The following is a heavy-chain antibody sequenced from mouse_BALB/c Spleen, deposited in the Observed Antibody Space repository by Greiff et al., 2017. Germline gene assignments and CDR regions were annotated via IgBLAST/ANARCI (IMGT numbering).Heavy chain of an antibody. D-gene: IGHD1-1*02. J-gene: IGHJ4*01. CDR3: ARARNYGPMDY. Sequence: VQLQQPGAELVKPGAPVKLSCKASGYTFTSYWMNWVKQRPGRGLEWIGRIDPSDSETHYNQKFKDKATLTVDKSSSTAYIQLSSLTSEDSAVYYCARARNYGPMDYWGQGTSVTVSS. V-gene: IGHV1-69*02. CDR2: IDPSDSET. CDR1: GYTFTSYW.